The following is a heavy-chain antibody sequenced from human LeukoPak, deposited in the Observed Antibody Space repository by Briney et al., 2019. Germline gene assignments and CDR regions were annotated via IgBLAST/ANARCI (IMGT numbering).Heavy chain of an antibody. D-gene: IGHD4-17*01. Sequence: GGSLRLSCAASGFTFSSYWMSWVRQAPGKGLEWVANIKQDGSEKYYVDSVKGRFTISRDNAKNSLYLQMNSLRAEDTAVYYCARGDYGDYGYAYYYMDVWGKGTTVTIPS. V-gene: IGHV3-7*01. CDR1: GFTFSSYW. CDR2: IKQDGSEK. CDR3: ARGDYGDYGYAYYYMDV. J-gene: IGHJ6*03.